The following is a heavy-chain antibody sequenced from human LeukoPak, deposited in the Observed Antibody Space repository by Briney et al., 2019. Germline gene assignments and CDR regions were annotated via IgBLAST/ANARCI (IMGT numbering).Heavy chain of an antibody. V-gene: IGHV3-7*01. CDR2: IKQDGSEK. D-gene: IGHD6-13*01. Sequence: GGSLRLSCAASGFTFSSYWMSWVRQAPGKGLEWVANIKQDGSEKYYVFSVKGRFTISRDNAKNSLYLQMNSLRAEDTAVYYCARTYSSPYFDYWGQGTLVTVSS. CDR1: GFTFSSYW. CDR3: ARTYSSPYFDY. J-gene: IGHJ4*02.